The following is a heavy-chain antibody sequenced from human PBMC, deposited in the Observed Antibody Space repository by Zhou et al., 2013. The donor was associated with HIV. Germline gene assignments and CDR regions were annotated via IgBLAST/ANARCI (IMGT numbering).Heavy chain of an antibody. J-gene: IGHJ6*03. V-gene: IGHV4-4*08. Sequence: QVQLQESGPGLVKPSETLSLTCTVSGGSISSHYWSWIRQPPGKGLEWIGRIYASGSTKYNPSLKSRVTISIDTSKNQFSLKLSSVTAADTAVYYCARLVAARDYYYYIDVWGKGATVTVSS. CDR3: ARLVAARDYYYYIDV. CDR1: GGSISSHY. D-gene: IGHD6-13*01. CDR2: IYASGST.